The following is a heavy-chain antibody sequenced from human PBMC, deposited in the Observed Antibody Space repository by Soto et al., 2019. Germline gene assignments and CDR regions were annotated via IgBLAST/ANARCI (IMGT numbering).Heavy chain of an antibody. CDR2: INPYSGHT. D-gene: IGHD6-19*01. J-gene: IGHJ4*02. Sequence: QVQLVQSEAEVKKPGASVKVSCMASGYTFTSYGVAWVRQAPGQGLEWMGRINPYSGHTYYVEKFQGRVTMTTDTLSRTAYLELRGLKPDDTAIYYCARDIKQWVERLGLEYWGQGTLVTVSS. CDR3: ARDIKQWVERLGLEY. V-gene: IGHV1-18*01. CDR1: GYTFTSYG.